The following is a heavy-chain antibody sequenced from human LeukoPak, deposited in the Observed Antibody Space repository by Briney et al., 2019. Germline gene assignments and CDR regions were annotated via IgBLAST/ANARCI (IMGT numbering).Heavy chain of an antibody. V-gene: IGHV3-21*01. CDR1: GFTFSSYS. CDR2: ISSSSSYI. D-gene: IGHD4/OR15-4a*01. Sequence: GGSLRLSCAASGFTFSSYSMNWVRQDPGKGLEWVSSISSSSSYIYYADSVKGRFTISRDNANNSLYLQMNSLRAGDTAVYYCARGGGDYGETTYQVDYWGQGTLVTVSS. CDR3: ARGGGDYGETTYQVDY. J-gene: IGHJ4*02.